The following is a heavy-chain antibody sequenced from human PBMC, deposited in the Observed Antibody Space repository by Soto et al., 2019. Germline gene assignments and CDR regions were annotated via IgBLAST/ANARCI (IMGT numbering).Heavy chain of an antibody. CDR2: ISSNGGST. Sequence: GPLRLSCSASGFTFSSYDIHWVRQAPGKGREYVSAISSNGGSTYYADSVKGRFTISRDNSKNTLYLQMSSLRTEDTAVYYCVKDDQYCSGGSCSYSYYGMDVWGQGTTVTVSS. CDR3: VKDDQYCSGGSCSYSYYGMDV. V-gene: IGHV3-64D*06. D-gene: IGHD2-15*01. J-gene: IGHJ6*02. CDR1: GFTFSSYD.